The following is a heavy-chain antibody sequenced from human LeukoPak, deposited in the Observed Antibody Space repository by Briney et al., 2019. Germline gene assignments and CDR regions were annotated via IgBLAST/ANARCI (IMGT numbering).Heavy chain of an antibody. CDR2: ISSSSKTI. J-gene: IGHJ4*02. V-gene: IGHV3-48*01. CDR3: VRDWRGVDY. D-gene: IGHD3-3*01. Sequence: GGSLRLSCAASGFTFSSYSMNWVRQAPGKGLEWVSYISSSSKTIYYADSVKGRFTISRDNAKNSLYLQMNSLRAEDTAVYYCVRDWRGVDYWGQGTLVTVSS. CDR1: GFTFSSYS.